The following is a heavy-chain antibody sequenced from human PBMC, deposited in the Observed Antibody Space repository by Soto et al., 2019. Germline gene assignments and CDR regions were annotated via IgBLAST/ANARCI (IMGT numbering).Heavy chain of an antibody. CDR1: GGTFSSYA. Sequence: ASVKVSCKASGGTFSSYAISWVRQAPGQGLEWMGGIIPIFGAANYAQKFQGRVTITADESTSTAYMELSRLRSEDTAVYYCARDAAAASYYYGMDVWGQGTTVTVSS. CDR3: ARDAAAASYYYGMDV. CDR2: IIPIFGAA. J-gene: IGHJ6*02. V-gene: IGHV1-69*13. D-gene: IGHD6-13*01.